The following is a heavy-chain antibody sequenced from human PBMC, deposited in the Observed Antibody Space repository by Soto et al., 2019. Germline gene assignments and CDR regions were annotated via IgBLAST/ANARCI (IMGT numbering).Heavy chain of an antibody. V-gene: IGHV3-74*01. CDR2: INSDGSST. D-gene: IGHD6-13*01. CDR3: ARVEAAAVRRDG. CDR1: GFTFISYW. J-gene: IGHJ6*02. Sequence: AWTMRLFSAASGFTFISYWMHWVRKAPGKGLVWVSRINSDGSSTSYADSVKGRFTISRDNAKNTLYLQMNSLRAEDTAVYYCARVEAAAVRRDGCGQGTTVTVS.